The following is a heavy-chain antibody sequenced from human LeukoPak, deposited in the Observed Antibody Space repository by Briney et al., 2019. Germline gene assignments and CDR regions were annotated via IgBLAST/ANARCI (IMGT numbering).Heavy chain of an antibody. CDR1: GYTFTAYE. D-gene: IGHD2-15*01. Sequence: ASVKVSCKASGYTFTAYEMHWVRQAPGQGLEYVGWINPKNGGTNSAQNFQGRVTMTWDTSVSTVYMELSRLRSDDTAVYYCAREEDCGTARCSSDHWGQGTLVTVSS. J-gene: IGHJ4*02. V-gene: IGHV1-2*02. CDR3: AREEDCGTARCSSDH. CDR2: INPKNGGT.